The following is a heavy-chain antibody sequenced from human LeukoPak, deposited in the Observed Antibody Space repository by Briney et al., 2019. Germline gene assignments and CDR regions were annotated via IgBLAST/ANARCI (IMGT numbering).Heavy chain of an antibody. V-gene: IGHV3-23*01. J-gene: IGHJ4*02. CDR3: AKGKYSGSWYFDY. D-gene: IGHD6-13*01. CDR1: GSSFSSYA. Sequence: PGGSLRLSCAASGSSFSSYAMSWVRQAPGKGLEWVSAISDRGGSTYYADSVKGRFTISRANSKNTLYLQMNSLRAEDTAVYYCAKGKYSGSWYFDYWGQGSLVTVSS. CDR2: ISDRGGST.